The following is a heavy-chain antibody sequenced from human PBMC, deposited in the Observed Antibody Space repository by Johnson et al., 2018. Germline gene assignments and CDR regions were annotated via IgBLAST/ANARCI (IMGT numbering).Heavy chain of an antibody. D-gene: IGHD3-3*01. J-gene: IGHJ6*02. CDR2: SRNKANSYTT. CDR3: ARDLYDFWSGLGYYQYHSMDV. V-gene: IGHV3-72*01. CDR1: GGSFSGYY. Sequence: VQLQQWGAGLLKPSETLSLTCAVYGGSFSGYYWSWIRQPPGKGLEWVGRSRNKANSYTTEYAASVRGRFTISRDDSNNSLFLQMNSLSDEDTAVYYCARDLYDFWSGLGYYQYHSMDVWGQGTTVTVSS.